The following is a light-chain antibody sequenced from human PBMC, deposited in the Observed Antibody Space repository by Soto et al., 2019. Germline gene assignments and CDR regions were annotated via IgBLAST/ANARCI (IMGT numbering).Light chain of an antibody. CDR3: PQRSNWPLPLT. V-gene: IGKV3-11*01. CDR2: DAS. CDR1: QSVSSY. J-gene: IGKJ4*01. Sequence: EIVLTQSPATLSLSPGERATLSCRASQSVSSYLAWYQQKPGQAPRLLIYDASNRATGIPARFSGSGSGTGFTLTISSLKPEDFAVYSWPQRSNWPLPLTFGGGTKVEIK.